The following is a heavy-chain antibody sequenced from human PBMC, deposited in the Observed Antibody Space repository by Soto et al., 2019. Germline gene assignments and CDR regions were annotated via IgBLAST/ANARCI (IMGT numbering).Heavy chain of an antibody. V-gene: IGHV1-3*01. CDR2: INAGNGNT. D-gene: IGHD6-13*01. Sequence: QVQLVQSGAEVKKPGASVKVSCKASGYTFTSYAMHWVRQAPGQRLEWMGWINAGNGNTKYSQKSQGRVTITRDTSASTAYMELSSLRSEDTAVYYCARQIPYSSSWYPTPGYFDYWGQGTLVTVSS. J-gene: IGHJ4*02. CDR3: ARQIPYSSSWYPTPGYFDY. CDR1: GYTFTSYA.